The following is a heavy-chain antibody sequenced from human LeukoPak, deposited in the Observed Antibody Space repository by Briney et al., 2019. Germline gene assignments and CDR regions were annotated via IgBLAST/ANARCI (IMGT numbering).Heavy chain of an antibody. J-gene: IGHJ4*02. V-gene: IGHV4-34*01. CDR2: INHSGST. Sequence: SETLSLTCAVYGGSFSGYYWSWLRQPPGKGLEWIGEINHSGSTNYNPSLKSRVTISVDTSKNQFSLKLSSVTAADTAVYYCARDGDQTSFDYWGQGTLVTVSS. CDR3: ARDGDQTSFDY. D-gene: IGHD4-17*01. CDR1: GGSFSGYY.